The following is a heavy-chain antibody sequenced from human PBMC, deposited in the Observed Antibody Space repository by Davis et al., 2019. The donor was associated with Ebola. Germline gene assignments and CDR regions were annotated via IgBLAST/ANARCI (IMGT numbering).Heavy chain of an antibody. CDR1: GFTFSSYA. V-gene: IGHV3-30-3*01. J-gene: IGHJ4*02. CDR2: ISDDGRNK. Sequence: PGGSLRLSCAASGFTFSSYAMHWVRQAPGKGLEWVAVISDDGRNKYYADSVKGRFTIPRDNSKNTLYLQMNSLRAEDTAVYYCASGPYYYDSSGYLNGQNFDYWGQGTLVTVSS. CDR3: ASGPYYYDSSGYLNGQNFDY. D-gene: IGHD3-22*01.